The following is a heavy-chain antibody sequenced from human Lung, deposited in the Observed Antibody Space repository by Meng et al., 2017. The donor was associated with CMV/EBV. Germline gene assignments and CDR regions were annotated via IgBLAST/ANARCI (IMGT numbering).Heavy chain of an antibody. V-gene: IGHV3-30-3*01. CDR2: RSYDGTYK. J-gene: IGHJ3*02. Sequence: QVQLVESGGGVVQPGRSLRLSCATSGFTFNAYTMHWVRQAPGKGLEWVALRSYDGTYKDYADSVRGRFTVSRDKSKNTLYLQMNSLRGDDTAVYYCARSDTSRSAPDIWGQGTMVTVSS. CDR1: GFTFNAYT. D-gene: IGHD2-2*01. CDR3: ARSDTSRSAPDI.